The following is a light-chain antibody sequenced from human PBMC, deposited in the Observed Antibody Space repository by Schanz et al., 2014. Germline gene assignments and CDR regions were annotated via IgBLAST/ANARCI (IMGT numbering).Light chain of an antibody. J-gene: IGLJ2*01. Sequence: QSVLTQPPSVSGSPGQSVTISCTGTSSDVGRYNRISWYQQPPGTAPKLIIYDVSNRPSGVPDRFSGSKSGNTASLTISGLQAEDEADYYCNSYTSTTTLVFGGGTKVTVL. CDR3: NSYTSTTTLV. CDR2: DVS. CDR1: SSDVGRYNR. V-gene: IGLV2-18*02.